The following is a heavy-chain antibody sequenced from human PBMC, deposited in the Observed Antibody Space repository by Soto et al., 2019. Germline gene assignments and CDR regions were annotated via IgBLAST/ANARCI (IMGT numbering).Heavy chain of an antibody. Sequence: SETLSLTCTVSGGSISSGGYYWSWIRQHPGKGLEWIGYIYYSGSTYYNPSLKSRVTISVDTSKNQFSLKLSSVTAADTAVYYCARRRQPPEGYFDYWGKGTLVPVSS. CDR3: ARRRQPPEGYFDY. CDR1: GGSISSGGYY. CDR2: IYYSGST. V-gene: IGHV4-31*03. D-gene: IGHD6-13*01. J-gene: IGHJ4*02.